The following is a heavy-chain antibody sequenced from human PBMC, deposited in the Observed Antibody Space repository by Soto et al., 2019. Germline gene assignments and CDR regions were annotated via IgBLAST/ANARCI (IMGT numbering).Heavy chain of an antibody. Sequence: GGSLRLSCAASGFTFSSYWMSWVRQAPGKGPEWVANIKQDGSEKYYVDSVKGRFTISRDNAKNSLYLQMNSLRAEDTAVYYCARTTGDDAFDIWGQGTMVTVSS. CDR3: ARTTGDDAFDI. D-gene: IGHD7-27*01. CDR1: GFTFSSYW. CDR2: IKQDGSEK. J-gene: IGHJ3*02. V-gene: IGHV3-7*03.